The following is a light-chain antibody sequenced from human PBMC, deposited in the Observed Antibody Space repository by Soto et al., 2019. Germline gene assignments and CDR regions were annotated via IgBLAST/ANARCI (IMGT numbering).Light chain of an antibody. V-gene: IGLV2-23*03. CDR1: SSDVGSYNL. Sequence: QSALTQPASVSGSPVQSITISCTGTSSDVGSYNLVSWYQQHPGKAPKLMIYEGSKRPSGVSNRFSGSKSGNTASLTISGLQAEDEADYYCCSYAGSSTFVVVFGGGTKLTVL. CDR2: EGS. J-gene: IGLJ2*01. CDR3: CSYAGSSTFVVV.